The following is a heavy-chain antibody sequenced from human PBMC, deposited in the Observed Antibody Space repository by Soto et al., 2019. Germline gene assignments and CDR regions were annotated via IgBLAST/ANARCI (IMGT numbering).Heavy chain of an antibody. CDR2: MYPTGST. J-gene: IGHJ4*02. V-gene: IGHV4-38-2*02. CDR1: GYSISAGCY. CDR3: VRDLNYGLYYFDH. Sequence: SETLSLTCTVSGYSISAGCYWGWIRQPPGKELEWIGSMYPTGSTYYNPSLKSRVTISIDTSKNQFSLKLTSVTAADTAVYYCVRDLNYGLYYFDHWGQGXLVTVSS. D-gene: IGHD3-10*01.